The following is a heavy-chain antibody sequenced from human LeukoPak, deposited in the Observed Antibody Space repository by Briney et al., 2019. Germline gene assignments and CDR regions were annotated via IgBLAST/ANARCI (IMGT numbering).Heavy chain of an antibody. V-gene: IGHV1-69*04. CDR3: ASCPGIAAGGFGMDV. Sequence: SVKASCKASGGTFSSYAISWVRQAPGQGLEWMGRIIPIFGIANYAQKFQGRVTITADKSTSTAYMELSSLRSEDTAVYYCASCPGIAAGGFGMDVWGQGTTVTVSS. D-gene: IGHD6-13*01. J-gene: IGHJ6*02. CDR2: IIPIFGIA. CDR1: GGTFSSYA.